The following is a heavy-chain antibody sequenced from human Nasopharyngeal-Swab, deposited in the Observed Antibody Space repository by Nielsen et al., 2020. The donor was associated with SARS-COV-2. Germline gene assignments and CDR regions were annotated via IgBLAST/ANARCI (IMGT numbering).Heavy chain of an antibody. J-gene: IGHJ5*02. Sequence: SVTVSCQASRGTFSGHSISLVRQAPGQGLEWMGGIIPIFCTANYAQKFQGRVTITRNTSISTAYMELSSLRSEDTAVYYCARRRVPAATNWFDPWGQGTLVTVSS. V-gene: IGHV1-69*05. CDR3: ARRRVPAATNWFDP. CDR1: RGTFSGHS. D-gene: IGHD2-2*01. CDR2: IIPIFCTA.